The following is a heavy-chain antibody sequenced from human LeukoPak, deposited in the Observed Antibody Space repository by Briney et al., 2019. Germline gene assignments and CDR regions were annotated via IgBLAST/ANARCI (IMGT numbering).Heavy chain of an antibody. V-gene: IGHV3-30*18. CDR3: AEGMVTSLDY. Sequence: GGSLRLSCAASGFTFSSYGMHWVRQAPGKGLEWVAVISYDGSNKYYADSVKGRFTISRDNSKNTLYLQMNSLRAEDTAVYYCAEGMVTSLDYWGQGTLLTVSS. J-gene: IGHJ4*02. D-gene: IGHD5-18*01. CDR2: ISYDGSNK. CDR1: GFTFSSYG.